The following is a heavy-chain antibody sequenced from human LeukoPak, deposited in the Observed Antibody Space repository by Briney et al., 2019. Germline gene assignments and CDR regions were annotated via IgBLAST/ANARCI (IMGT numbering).Heavy chain of an antibody. CDR2: IYTSGST. CDR3: ARVRGGLAVAGTLQNWFDP. V-gene: IGHV4-4*07. D-gene: IGHD6-19*01. J-gene: IGHJ5*02. Sequence: SETLSLTCTVSGGSISSYYWSWIRQPAGKGLEWIGRIYTSGSTNYNPSLKSRVTISVDKSKNQFSLKLSSVTAADTAVYYCARVRGGLAVAGTLQNWFDPWGQGTLVTVSS. CDR1: GGSISSYY.